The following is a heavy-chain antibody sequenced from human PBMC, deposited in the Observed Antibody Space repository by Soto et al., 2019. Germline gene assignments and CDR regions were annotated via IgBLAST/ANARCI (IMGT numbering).Heavy chain of an antibody. Sequence: QAQLLQSGAEMKKPGASVKVSCKASGYTFIYYFIHWVRQAPGQGLQWIGIVHPSRATADYAQNFQVRVTLTTDTSTTTVYTDLSRPRPEDTALYYCARPLIGNTVDLWGQGTTGIVS. V-gene: IGHV1-46*01. CDR3: ARPLIGNTVDL. D-gene: IGHD1-7*01. J-gene: IGHJ3*01. CDR1: GYTFIYYF. CDR2: VHPSRATA.